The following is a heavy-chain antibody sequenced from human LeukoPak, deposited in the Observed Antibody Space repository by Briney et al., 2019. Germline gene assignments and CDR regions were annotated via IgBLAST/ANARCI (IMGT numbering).Heavy chain of an antibody. D-gene: IGHD3-9*01. CDR3: ARGRHFAWLLFDC. CDR1: GGSISSYF. Sequence: SKTLSLTCTVSGGSISSYFWSWSRQPAGTGQDRIGRSYTSGSTSYNPSLKSRVTMSADTSKNQFSLRLSSVTAADTAVYYCARGRHFAWLLFDCWGQGTLVTVSS. CDR2: SYTSGST. J-gene: IGHJ4*02. V-gene: IGHV4-4*07.